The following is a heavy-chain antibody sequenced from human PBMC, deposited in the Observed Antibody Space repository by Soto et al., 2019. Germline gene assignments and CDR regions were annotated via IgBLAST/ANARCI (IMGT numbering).Heavy chain of an antibody. CDR3: ARDPEYCGGDCYSFYYYYYGMDV. CDR2: INPNSGGT. CDR1: GYTLTGYY. V-gene: IGHV1-2*02. D-gene: IGHD2-21*02. Sequence: ASVKVSCKASGYTLTGYYMHWVRQAPGQGLEWMGWINPNSGGTNYAQKFQGRVTMTRDTSISTAYMELSRLRSDDTAVYYCARDPEYCGGDCYSFYYYYYGMDVWGQGTTVTVSS. J-gene: IGHJ6*02.